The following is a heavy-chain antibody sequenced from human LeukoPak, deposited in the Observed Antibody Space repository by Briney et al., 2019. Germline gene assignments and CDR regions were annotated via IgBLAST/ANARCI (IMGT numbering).Heavy chain of an antibody. CDR1: GFTFSSYG. Sequence: GGSLRLSCAASGFTFSSYGMHWVRQAPGKGLEWVAVISYDGSNKYYADSVKGRFTISRDNSKNTLYLQMNSLRAEDTAVYYCARGTCSSTSCRFPNWFDPWGQGTLVTVSS. D-gene: IGHD2-2*01. J-gene: IGHJ5*02. CDR3: ARGTCSSTSCRFPNWFDP. V-gene: IGHV3-30*03. CDR2: ISYDGSNK.